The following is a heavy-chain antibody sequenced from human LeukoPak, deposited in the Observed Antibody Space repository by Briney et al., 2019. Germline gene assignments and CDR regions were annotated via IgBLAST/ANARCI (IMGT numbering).Heavy chain of an antibody. V-gene: IGHV4-59*01. CDR3: ARAVDIAAAGAFDY. Sequence: SETLSLTCTVSGGSISSYYWSWIRQPPGKGLEWIGYIYYSGSTNYNPSLKSRVTISVDTSKNQFSLKLSSVTAADTAVYYCARAVDIAAAGAFDYWGQGTLVTVSS. CDR2: IYYSGST. J-gene: IGHJ4*02. CDR1: GGSISSYY. D-gene: IGHD6-13*01.